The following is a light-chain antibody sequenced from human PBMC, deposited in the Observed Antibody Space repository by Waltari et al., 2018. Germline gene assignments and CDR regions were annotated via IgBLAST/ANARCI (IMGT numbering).Light chain of an antibody. Sequence: DIQMTQSPSTLSPSVGDRFTITCRASQSISNWLAWYQQKPGKAPKPLIYKASTLESGVPSRFSGSGSGTEFTLTISSLQPDDFATYYCQQYNSYSLLTFGGGTKVEIK. J-gene: IGKJ4*01. V-gene: IGKV1-5*03. CDR1: QSISNW. CDR3: QQYNSYSLLT. CDR2: KAS.